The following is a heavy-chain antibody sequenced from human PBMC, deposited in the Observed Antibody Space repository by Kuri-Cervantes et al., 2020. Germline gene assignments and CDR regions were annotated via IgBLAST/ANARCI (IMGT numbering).Heavy chain of an antibody. CDR1: GGSFSGYY. D-gene: IGHD2-2*03. J-gene: IGHJ4*02. CDR3: ARGPTGGYSFDY. Sequence: SETLSLTCAVYGGSFSGYYWSWIRQPPGKGLEWTGEINHSGSTNYNPSLKSRVTISVDTSKNQFSLKLSSVTAADTAVYYCARGPTGGYSFDYWGQGTLVTVSS. CDR2: INHSGST. V-gene: IGHV4-34*01.